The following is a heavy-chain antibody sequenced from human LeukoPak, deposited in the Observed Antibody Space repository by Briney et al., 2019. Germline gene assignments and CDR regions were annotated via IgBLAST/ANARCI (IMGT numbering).Heavy chain of an antibody. V-gene: IGHV1-69*08. CDR3: ARDGSYGYFDY. CDR2: TIPILGTA. J-gene: IGHJ4*02. CDR1: GGTFSSYT. Sequence: SVKVSCKASGGTFSSYTISWVRQAPGQGLEWMGRTIPILGTANYAQKFQGRVTITADKSTSTAYMELSSLRSEDTAVYYCARDGSYGYFDYWGQGTLVTVSS. D-gene: IGHD5-18*01.